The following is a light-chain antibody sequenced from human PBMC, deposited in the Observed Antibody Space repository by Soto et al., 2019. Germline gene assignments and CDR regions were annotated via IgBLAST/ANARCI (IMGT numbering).Light chain of an antibody. CDR1: SSNIGSNA. J-gene: IGLJ3*02. V-gene: IGLV1-44*01. CDR3: AAWDGSLNGWV. Sequence: QSVLTQPPSASGTPGQRVTISCSGSSSNIGSNAVNWYQQLPGTAPKLLIYNNNQRPSGVPDRFSGSKSGTSASLAISGLQSEDEADYYCAAWDGSLNGWVFGGGTKLTVL. CDR2: NNN.